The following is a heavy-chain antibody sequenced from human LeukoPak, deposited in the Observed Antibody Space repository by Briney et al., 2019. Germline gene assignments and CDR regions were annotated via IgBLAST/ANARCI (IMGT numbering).Heavy chain of an antibody. CDR1: GGSISSGDLH. D-gene: IGHD1-26*01. V-gene: IGHV4-39*07. CDR2: ISNSGST. Sequence: PSETLSLTCSVSGGSISSGDLHWGRIRQPPGKGLEWIGSISNSGSTYYNASLKSRVTISVDTSKNQFSLKLNSVTAADTAVYYCARVQGIVGASWVAFDIWGQGTMVAVSS. J-gene: IGHJ3*02. CDR3: ARVQGIVGASWVAFDI.